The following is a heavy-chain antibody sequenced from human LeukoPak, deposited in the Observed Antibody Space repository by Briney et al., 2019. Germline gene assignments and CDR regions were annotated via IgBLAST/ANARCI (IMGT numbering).Heavy chain of an antibody. V-gene: IGHV4-61*02. J-gene: IGHJ4*02. CDR1: GGSISSGSYY. CDR3: ARGVGASSDDY. D-gene: IGHD1-26*01. Sequence: PSQTLSLTCTVSGGSISSGSYYWSWIRQPAGKGLEWIGRIYTSGSTNYNPSLKSRVTISVDTSKNQFSLKLISVTAADTAVYYCARGVGASSDDYWGQGTLVTVSS. CDR2: IYTSGST.